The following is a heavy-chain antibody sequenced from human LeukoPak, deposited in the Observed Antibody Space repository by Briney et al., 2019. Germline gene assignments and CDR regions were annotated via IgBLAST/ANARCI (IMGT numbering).Heavy chain of an antibody. CDR2: ISYDGSNK. D-gene: IGHD3-10*01. CDR3: ARDGFPCGMDV. V-gene: IGHV3-30*03. CDR1: GFTFSSYS. Sequence: PGGSLRLSCAASGFTFSSYSMHWVRQAPGKGLEWVAVISYDGSNKYYADSVKGRFTISRDNSKNTLYLQMNSLRAEDTAVYYCARDGFPCGMDVWGQGTTVTVSS. J-gene: IGHJ6*02.